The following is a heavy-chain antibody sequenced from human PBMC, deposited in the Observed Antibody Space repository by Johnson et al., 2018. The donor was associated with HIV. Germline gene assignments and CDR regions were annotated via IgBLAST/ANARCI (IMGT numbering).Heavy chain of an antibody. D-gene: IGHD1-26*01. CDR2: ISDDGNNK. J-gene: IGHJ3*02. CDR1: GFRFSTYA. V-gene: IGHV3-30-3*01. Sequence: QVQLVESGGGVVQPGRSLRLSCSASGFRFSTYALHWVRQTPGKGLEWVALISDDGNNKYYAASVKGRFTISRDNSKNTLYLQMDSLRAEDTAVYYCASGSGSYLSAFDIWGQGTMVTVSS. CDR3: ASGSGSYLSAFDI.